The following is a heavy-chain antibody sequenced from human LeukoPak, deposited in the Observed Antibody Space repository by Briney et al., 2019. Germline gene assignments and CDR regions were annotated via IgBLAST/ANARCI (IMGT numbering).Heavy chain of an antibody. D-gene: IGHD3-10*01. Sequence: KPSETLSLTCTVSGGSISSGGYYWSWIRQHPGKGLEWIGYIYYSGSTYYNPSLKSRVTISVDTPKNQFSLKLSSVTAADTAVYYCVRDEASSGIKAIDYWGQGVLVTVSS. CDR2: IYYSGST. CDR3: VRDEASSGIKAIDY. CDR1: GGSISSGGYY. V-gene: IGHV4-31*03. J-gene: IGHJ4*02.